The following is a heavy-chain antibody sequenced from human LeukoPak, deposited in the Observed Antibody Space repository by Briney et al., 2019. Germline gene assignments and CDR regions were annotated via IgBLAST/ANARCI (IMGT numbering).Heavy chain of an antibody. D-gene: IGHD3-10*01. V-gene: IGHV3-30*18. CDR2: ISHDGSNK. J-gene: IGHJ4*02. CDR3: AKGGYYGSGSYSDY. Sequence: GSLRLSCAASGFTFSSYGMHWVRPAPGKGLEWVTVISHDGSNKYYADSVKGRFTISRDNSKNSLYLQMNSLRAEDTAVYYCAKGGYYGSGSYSDYWGQGTLVTVSS. CDR1: GFTFSSYG.